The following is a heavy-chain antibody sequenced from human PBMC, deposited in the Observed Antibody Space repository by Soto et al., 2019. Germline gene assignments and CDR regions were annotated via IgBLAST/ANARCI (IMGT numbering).Heavy chain of an antibody. CDR2: ISYDGSNK. CDR3: ARAWVRGSGWSYDY. D-gene: IGHD6-19*01. Sequence: QVQLVESGGGVVQPGRSLRLSCAASGFTFSSYAMHWVRQAPGKGLQWVAVISYDGSNKYYADSVKGRFTISRDNSKNTLYLQMNSLRAEDTAVYYCARAWVRGSGWSYDYWGQGTLVTVSS. CDR1: GFTFSSYA. V-gene: IGHV3-30-3*01. J-gene: IGHJ4*02.